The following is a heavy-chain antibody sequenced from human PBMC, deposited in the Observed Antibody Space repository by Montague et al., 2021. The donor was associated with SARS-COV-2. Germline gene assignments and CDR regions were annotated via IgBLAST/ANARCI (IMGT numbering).Heavy chain of an antibody. D-gene: IGHD5-18*01. CDR3: ARGQLWFDY. V-gene: IGHV4-59*08. CDR1: GGSISSYY. CDR2: FYYSGST. Sequence: SETLSLTCTVSGGSISSYYWSWIRQPPGKGLEWIGYFYYSGSTNYNPSLKSRVTISVDTSKNQFSLKLRSVTAADTAVYYCARGQLWFDYWGQGTLVAVSS. J-gene: IGHJ4*02.